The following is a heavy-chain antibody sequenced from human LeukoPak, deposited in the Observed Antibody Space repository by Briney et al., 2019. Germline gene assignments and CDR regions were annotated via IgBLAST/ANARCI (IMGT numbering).Heavy chain of an antibody. J-gene: IGHJ4*02. D-gene: IGHD3-10*01. CDR1: GYTFTSYY. Sequence: ASVKVSCKASGYTFTSYYMHWVRQAPGQGLEWMGIINPSGGSTSYAQKFQGRVTMTRDTSTSTVYMEPSSLRSEDTAVYYCARSGSGSCYNGYFDYWGQGTLVTVSS. CDR3: ARSGSGSCYNGYFDY. V-gene: IGHV1-46*01. CDR2: INPSGGST.